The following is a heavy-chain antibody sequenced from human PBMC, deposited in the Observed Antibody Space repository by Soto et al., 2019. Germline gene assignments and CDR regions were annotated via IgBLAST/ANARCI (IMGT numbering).Heavy chain of an antibody. Sequence: GGSLRLSCAASGFTFSNAWMSWVRQAPGKGLEWVGRIKSKTDGGTTDYAAPVKGRFTISRDDSKNTLYLQMNSLKTEDTAVYYCTTVWWTVVVPAAMFGDGGRWFDPWGQGTLVTVSS. CDR3: TTVWWTVVVPAAMFGDGGRWFDP. J-gene: IGHJ5*02. CDR2: IKSKTDGGTT. D-gene: IGHD2-2*01. CDR1: GFTFSNAW. V-gene: IGHV3-15*01.